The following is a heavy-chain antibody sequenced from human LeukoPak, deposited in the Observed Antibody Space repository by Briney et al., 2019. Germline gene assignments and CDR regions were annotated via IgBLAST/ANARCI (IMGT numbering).Heavy chain of an antibody. V-gene: IGHV4-39*01. CDR2: IYYSGST. CDR3: AKLVSSIAALARYYYYMDV. D-gene: IGHD6-6*01. CDR1: GGSISSSSYY. J-gene: IGHJ6*03. Sequence: SETLSLTCTVSGGSISSSSYYWGWIRQPPGKGLEWIGSIYYSGSTYYNPSLKNRVTISVDTSKNQFSLKLGSVTAADTAVYYCAKLVSSIAALARYYYYMDVWGKGTTVTVSS.